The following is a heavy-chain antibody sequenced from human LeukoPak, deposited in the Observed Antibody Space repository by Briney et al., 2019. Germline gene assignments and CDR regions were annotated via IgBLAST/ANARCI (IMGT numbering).Heavy chain of an antibody. J-gene: IGHJ4*02. CDR2: VHLDGRT. D-gene: IGHD5-12*01. CDR1: GGSINSYY. Sequence: SETLSLTCTVSGGSINSYYWAWIRQPPGKGLEWIGEVHLDGRTNYNPSLKSRLIMSVDLPENHISLKLTSVTTADTAVYYCTRGTGWLTTDWGQGTLVTVSS. CDR3: TRGTGWLTTD. V-gene: IGHV4-59*01.